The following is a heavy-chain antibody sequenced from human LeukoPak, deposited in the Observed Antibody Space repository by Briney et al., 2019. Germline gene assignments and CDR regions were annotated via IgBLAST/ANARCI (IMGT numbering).Heavy chain of an antibody. V-gene: IGHV3-23*01. D-gene: IGHD3-10*01. Sequence: QTGGSLRLSCTASGFTFDDYGMSWVRQVPGKGLEWVSGISGSGGSTYYADSVKGRFTISRDNSKNTLYLQMNSLRAEDTAVYYCAKGDGSGSYIPFDYWGQGTLVTVSS. CDR3: AKGDGSGSYIPFDY. CDR2: ISGSGGST. J-gene: IGHJ4*02. CDR1: GFTFDDYG.